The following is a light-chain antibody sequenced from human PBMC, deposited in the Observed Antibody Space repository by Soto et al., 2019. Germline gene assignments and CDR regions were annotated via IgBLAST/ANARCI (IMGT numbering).Light chain of an antibody. CDR2: GAT. CDR3: QQYYTTPRT. CDR1: QGVTTN. V-gene: IGKV3-15*01. Sequence: EIIMTQSPGTLSVSPGERATLSCRAAQGVTTNFAWYHQKSGQSPRLLIHGATTRATGIPARFSGSGSGTEFTLTISSLQAEDVAVYYCQQYYTTPRTFGHGTKVDIK. J-gene: IGKJ1*01.